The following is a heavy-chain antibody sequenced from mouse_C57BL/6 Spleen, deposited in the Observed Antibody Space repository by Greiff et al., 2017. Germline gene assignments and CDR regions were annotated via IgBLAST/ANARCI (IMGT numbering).Heavy chain of an antibody. J-gene: IGHJ2*01. CDR1: GFSLTSYG. D-gene: IGHD2-2*01. CDR2: IWSGGST. Sequence: VQLQESGPGLVQPSQSLSITCTVSGFSLTSYGVHWVRQSPGKGLEWLGVIWSGGSTDYNAAFISRLSISKDNSKSQVFFKMNSLQADDTAIYYCARNLYGYDAYYFDYWGQGTTLTVSS. CDR3: ARNLYGYDAYYFDY. V-gene: IGHV2-2*01.